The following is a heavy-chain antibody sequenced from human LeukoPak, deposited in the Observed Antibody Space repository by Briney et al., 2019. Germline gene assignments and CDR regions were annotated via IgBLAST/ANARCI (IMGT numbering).Heavy chain of an antibody. CDR1: GGSFSGYY. D-gene: IGHD3-10*01. CDR3: ARGRRYYYGSGSYYNPSARGWFDP. J-gene: IGHJ5*02. Sequence: SETLSLTCAVYGGSFSGYYWSWIRQPPGKGLEWIGEINHSGSTNYNPSLKSRVTISVDTSKNQFSLKLSSVTAADTAVYYCARGRRYYYGSGSYYNPSARGWFDPWGQGTLVTVSS. CDR2: INHSGST. V-gene: IGHV4-34*01.